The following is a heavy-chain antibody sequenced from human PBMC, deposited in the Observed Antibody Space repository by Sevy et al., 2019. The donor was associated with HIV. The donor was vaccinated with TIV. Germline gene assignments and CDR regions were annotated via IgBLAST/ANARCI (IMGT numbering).Heavy chain of an antibody. CDR2: ISYDGSNK. J-gene: IGHJ4*02. V-gene: IGHV3-30-3*01. Sequence: GGSLRLSCAASGFTFSSYAMHWVRQAPGKGLEWVAVISYDGSNKYYADSVKGRFTISRDNSKNRLYLQMNSLRAEDTAVYYWAREGRLGELSRYFDYWGQGTLVTVSS. CDR3: AREGRLGELSRYFDY. CDR1: GFTFSSYA. D-gene: IGHD3-16*02.